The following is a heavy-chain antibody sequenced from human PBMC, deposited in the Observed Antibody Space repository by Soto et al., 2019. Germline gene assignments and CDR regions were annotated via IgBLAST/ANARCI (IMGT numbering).Heavy chain of an antibody. CDR3: ARAPGGSYAY. CDR2: ISPHSGGT. Sequence: GASVKVSCKASGYTFTGYFMHWVRQAPGQGLEWMGWISPHSGGTHYAQKFQGRVTMTRDTFISTAYMELNRVRSDDTAVYFCARAPGGSYAYWGQGTLVTVSS. D-gene: IGHD1-26*01. V-gene: IGHV1-2*02. CDR1: GYTFTGYF. J-gene: IGHJ4*02.